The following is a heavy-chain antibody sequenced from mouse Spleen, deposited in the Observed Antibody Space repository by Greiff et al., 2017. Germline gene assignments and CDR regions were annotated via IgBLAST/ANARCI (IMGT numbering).Heavy chain of an antibody. Sequence: EVQRVESGAELVRPGASVKLSCTASGFNIKDDYMHWVKQRPEQGLEWIGWIDPENGDTEYASKFQGKATITADTSSNTAYLQLSSLTSEDTAVYYCTAVYLGFAYWGQGTLVTVSA. J-gene: IGHJ3*01. D-gene: IGHD2-1*01. CDR1: GFNIKDDY. CDR3: TAVYLGFAY. CDR2: IDPENGDT. V-gene: IGHV14-4*01.